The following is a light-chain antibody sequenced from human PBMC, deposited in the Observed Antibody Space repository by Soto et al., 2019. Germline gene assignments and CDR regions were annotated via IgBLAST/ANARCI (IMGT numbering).Light chain of an antibody. CDR2: EVS. CDR3: SSYAGSNKSV. J-gene: IGLJ1*01. CDR1: SSNVGGYSY. Sequence: SVLTQPPSASGSPGQAVTVSCTGTSSNVGGYSYVSWYQQHPGKAPNLMIYEVSKRPSGVPDRFSGSKSGNTASLTVSGLQPEDEADYSCSSYAGSNKSVFGTGTKVTVL. V-gene: IGLV2-8*01.